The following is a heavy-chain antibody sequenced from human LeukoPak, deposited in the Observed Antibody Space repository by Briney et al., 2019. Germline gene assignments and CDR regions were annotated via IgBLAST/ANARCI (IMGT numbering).Heavy chain of an antibody. V-gene: IGHV3-74*01. CDR2: VNSDGRTT. CDR1: GFTFSSYW. Sequence: PGGSLRLSCAASGFTFSSYWMHWVRQAPGKGLVWVSRVNSDGRTTSYADSVKGRFTISRDNAKNTLYLQMSSLRAEDTAVYYCVRDGFGGSYAFWGQGTLVTVSS. CDR3: VRDGFGGSYAF. D-gene: IGHD1-26*01. J-gene: IGHJ4*02.